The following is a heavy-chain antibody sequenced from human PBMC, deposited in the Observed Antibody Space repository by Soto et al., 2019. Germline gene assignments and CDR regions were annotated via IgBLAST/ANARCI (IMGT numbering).Heavy chain of an antibody. Sequence: QVQLVQSGAEVKKPGSSVKVSCKASGGTFSSYAISWVRQAPGQGLEWMGGIIPIFGTANYAQKFQGRVTITADESTSTAYMELSSLRSEDTAAYYCARGGRGYCSSTSCYANWFDPWGQGTLVTVSS. J-gene: IGHJ5*02. V-gene: IGHV1-69*01. CDR2: IIPIFGTA. D-gene: IGHD2-2*01. CDR1: GGTFSSYA. CDR3: ARGGRGYCSSTSCYANWFDP.